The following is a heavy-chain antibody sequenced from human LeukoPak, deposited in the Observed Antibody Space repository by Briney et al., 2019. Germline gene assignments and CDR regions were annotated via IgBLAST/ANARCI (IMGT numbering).Heavy chain of an antibody. CDR1: GFTFSDYY. CDR3: AVFRVDFDTSGHSSYFDY. CDR2: ISSSGSTI. Sequence: PGGSLRLSCAASGFTFSDYYMSWIRQAPGKGLEWVSYISSSGSTIYYADSVKGRFTISRDNAKNSLYLQMNSLRAEDTAVYYCAVFRVDFDTSGHSSYFDYWGQGTLVTVSS. D-gene: IGHD3-22*01. J-gene: IGHJ4*02. V-gene: IGHV3-11*04.